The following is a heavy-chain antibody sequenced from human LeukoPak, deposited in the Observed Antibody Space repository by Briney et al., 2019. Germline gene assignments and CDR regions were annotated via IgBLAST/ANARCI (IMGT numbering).Heavy chain of an antibody. CDR1: GFTVSSNY. D-gene: IGHD3-3*01. V-gene: IGHV3-53*01. J-gene: IGHJ4*02. Sequence: GGSLRLSCAASGFTVSSNYMSWVRQAPGKGLEWVSVIYSGGSTYYADSVKGRLTISRDNSKNTLYLQMNSLRAEDTAVYYCARAEGYYDFWSGYKGYYFDYWGQGTPVTVSS. CDR2: IYSGGST. CDR3: ARAEGYYDFWSGYKGYYFDY.